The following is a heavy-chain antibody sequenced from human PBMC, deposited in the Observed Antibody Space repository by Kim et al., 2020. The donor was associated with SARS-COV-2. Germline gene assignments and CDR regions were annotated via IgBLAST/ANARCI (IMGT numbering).Heavy chain of an antibody. Sequence: SETLSLTCTVSGGSISTSGYYWGWIRQPPGRGLEWIGVIYFDGHTYYNPSLKSRVTISVDTSRNQFSLKVNSVTAADTAVYFCARQRYCIGSTCSLDYWGQGISVTVSS. CDR3: ARQRYCIGSTCSLDY. CDR2: IYFDGHT. V-gene: IGHV4-39*01. CDR1: GGSISTSGYY. D-gene: IGHD2-15*01. J-gene: IGHJ4*02.